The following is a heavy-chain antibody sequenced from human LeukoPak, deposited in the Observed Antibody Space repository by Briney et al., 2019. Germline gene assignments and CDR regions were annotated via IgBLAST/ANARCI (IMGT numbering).Heavy chain of an antibody. CDR1: GFTFSSYS. J-gene: IGHJ4*02. Sequence: GGSLRLSCAASGFTFSSYSMNWVRQAPGKGLEWVSSISSSSYIYYADSVKGRFTISRDNAKNTLYLQLNSLRAEDTAVYYCAKGLVNGGNFDKWGQGTLVTVSS. V-gene: IGHV3-21*04. CDR2: ISSSSYI. CDR3: AKGLVNGGNFDK. D-gene: IGHD7-27*01.